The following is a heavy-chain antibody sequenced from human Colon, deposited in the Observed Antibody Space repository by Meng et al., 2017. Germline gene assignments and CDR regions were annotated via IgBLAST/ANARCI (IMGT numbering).Heavy chain of an antibody. CDR1: GCSISNLY. CDR2: IYSGGHI. D-gene: IGHD3-16*01. CDR3: ARNWVGGGLLFDH. V-gene: IGHV4-59*11. J-gene: IGHJ4*02. Sequence: QVQLQESGPGRGKPSETLSLTCAVSGCSISNLYYSWIRQPPGKGLEWVGYIYSGGHINYNPSLKSRATISIDTSKNQFSLNLTSVTADDTAVYYCARNWVGGGLLFDHWGQGTLVTVSS.